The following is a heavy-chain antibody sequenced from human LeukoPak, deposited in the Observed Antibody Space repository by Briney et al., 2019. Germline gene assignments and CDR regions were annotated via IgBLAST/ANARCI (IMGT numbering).Heavy chain of an antibody. V-gene: IGHV1-3*01. CDR1: GYTFTDYT. CDR2: INGGSGNT. J-gene: IGHJ4*02. CDR3: ANPRYDSSGYYYVD. D-gene: IGHD3-22*01. Sequence: ASVNVSCKASGYTFTDYTMHWLRQAPGQRLDWMGWINGGSGNTKYSPEFQGRVTITRDTSASTAYMELSSLRSEDTAVYYCANPRYDSSGYYYVDWGQGTLVTVSS.